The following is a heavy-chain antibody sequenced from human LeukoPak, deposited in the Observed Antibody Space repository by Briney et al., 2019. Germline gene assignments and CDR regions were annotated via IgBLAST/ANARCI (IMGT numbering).Heavy chain of an antibody. V-gene: IGHV3-7*04. CDR2: IKQDGSEK. J-gene: IGHJ4*02. CDR3: ARYSSHCLDY. CDR1: GFSFSSYW. D-gene: IGHD6-13*01. Sequence: GGSLRLSCAASGFSFSSYWMTWVRQGPGKGLEWVANIKQDGSEKYYVDSVKGRFAISRDNAKNSLYLQMNSLRAEDTAVYFCARYSSHCLDYWGQGTLVTVSS.